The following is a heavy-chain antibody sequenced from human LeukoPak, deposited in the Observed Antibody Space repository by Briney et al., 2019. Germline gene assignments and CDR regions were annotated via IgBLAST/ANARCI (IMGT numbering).Heavy chain of an antibody. D-gene: IGHD4-23*01. CDR2: IKRDGSEK. J-gene: IGHJ5*02. V-gene: IGHV3-7*01. CDR1: GFTFSNYW. CDR3: ARGVGNKFDP. Sequence: QSGGSLRLSCAASGFTFSNYWMSWVRQAPGKGLEWVANIKRDGSEKYYVDSVKGRFTISRDNAKNSLYLQMNSLRAEDTAMYYCARGVGNKFDPWGPGTLVTVSS.